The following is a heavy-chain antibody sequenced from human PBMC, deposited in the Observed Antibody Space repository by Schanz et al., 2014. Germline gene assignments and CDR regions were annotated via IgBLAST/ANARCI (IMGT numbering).Heavy chain of an antibody. V-gene: IGHV3-23*04. CDR3: AKDHPSSGWPAFDV. CDR2: LTGSGGGT. D-gene: IGHD6-19*01. J-gene: IGHJ4*02. Sequence: EVQLVESGGGLAQPGGSLRLSCATSGLNFDYYGMNWVRQAPGKGPEWVSSLTGSGGGTYYADFVKGRFSISRDLSSNTLYLQMNSLRADDSAIYYCAKDHPSSGWPAFDVWGQGTQVTVSS. CDR1: GLNFDYYG.